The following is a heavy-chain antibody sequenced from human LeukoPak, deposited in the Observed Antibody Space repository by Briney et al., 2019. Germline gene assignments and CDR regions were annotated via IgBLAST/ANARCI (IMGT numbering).Heavy chain of an antibody. CDR1: GFTFSIYG. V-gene: IGHV3-33*01. J-gene: IGHJ3*02. D-gene: IGHD2/OR15-2a*01. Sequence: PGGSLRLSCAASGFTFSIYGIHWVRQAPGKGLEWVAVFWSDGINKYYADSVKGRFTISRDNSKNTVYLQMNSLRAEDTAVYYCARDLSAFDIWGQGTMVTVSS. CDR3: ARDLSAFDI. CDR2: FWSDGINK.